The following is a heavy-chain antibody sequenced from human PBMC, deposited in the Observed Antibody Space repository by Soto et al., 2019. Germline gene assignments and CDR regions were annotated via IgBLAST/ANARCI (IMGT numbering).Heavy chain of an antibody. D-gene: IGHD6-6*01. V-gene: IGHV4-4*02. CDR3: ARSSSDWLGLGANWFDP. CDR1: GGSISSSNW. J-gene: IGHJ5*02. Sequence: SETLSLTCAVSGGSISSSNWWSWVRQPPGKGLEWIGEIYHSGSTNYNPSLKSRVTISVDKSKNQFSLKLSSVTAADTAVYYCARSSSDWLGLGANWFDPWGQGTLVTVSS. CDR2: IYHSGST.